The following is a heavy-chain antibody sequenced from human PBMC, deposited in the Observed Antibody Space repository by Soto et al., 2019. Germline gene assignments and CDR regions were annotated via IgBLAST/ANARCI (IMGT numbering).Heavy chain of an antibody. D-gene: IGHD6-19*01. V-gene: IGHV3-23*01. CDR1: GFTFSSYA. CDR2: ISGSGGST. J-gene: IGHJ1*01. Sequence: GGSLRLSCAASGFTFSSYAMSWVRQAPGKGLEWVSAISGSGGSTYYADSVKGRFTISRDNSKNTLYLQMNSLRAEDTAVYYCAKDREGEMSSGWYTEYFQHWGQGTLVTVSS. CDR3: AKDREGEMSSGWYTEYFQH.